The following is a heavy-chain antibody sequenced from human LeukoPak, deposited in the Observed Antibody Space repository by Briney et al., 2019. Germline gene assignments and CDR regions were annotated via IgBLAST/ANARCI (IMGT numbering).Heavy chain of an antibody. Sequence: GSLRLSCAASGFTVSSNYMSWVRQPPGKGLEWIGSIYYSGSTYYNPSLKSRVTISVDTSKNQFSLKLSSVTAADTAVYYCARAEIVGSSWGYFDYWGQGTLVTVSS. D-gene: IGHD6-13*01. CDR2: IYYSGST. V-gene: IGHV4-39*07. CDR3: ARAEIVGSSWGYFDY. J-gene: IGHJ4*02. CDR1: GFTVSSNY.